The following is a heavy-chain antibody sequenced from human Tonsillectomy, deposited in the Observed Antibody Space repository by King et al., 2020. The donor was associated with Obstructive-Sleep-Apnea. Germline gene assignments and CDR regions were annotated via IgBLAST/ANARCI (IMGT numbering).Heavy chain of an antibody. V-gene: IGHV3-30*18. J-gene: IGHJ6*02. CDR2: ISYDGSNK. D-gene: IGHD3-3*01. CDR1: GFTFSSYG. CDR3: AKERITIFGVVITAGGMDV. Sequence: VQLVESGGGVVQPGRSLRLSCAASGFTFSSYGMHWVRQAPGKGLEWVAVISYDGSNKYDADSVKGRFTISSDNSKNTLYLQMNSLRAEDTAVYYCAKERITIFGVVITAGGMDVWGQGTTVTVSS.